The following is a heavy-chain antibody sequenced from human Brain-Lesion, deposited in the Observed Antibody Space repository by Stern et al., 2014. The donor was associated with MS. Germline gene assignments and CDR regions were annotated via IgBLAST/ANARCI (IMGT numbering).Heavy chain of an antibody. CDR2: IYYSGRT. Sequence: QVQLMQSGPGLVKPSETLSLTCTVSGGSISSYYWSWIRQPPGKGLEWIGYIYYSGRTNYNPSLKSRVTISVDTSKNQFSLKLSSVTAADTAVYYCARAELELRYGETVYYFDYWGQGTLVTVSS. CDR3: ARAELELRYGETVYYFDY. J-gene: IGHJ4*02. CDR1: GGSISSYY. D-gene: IGHD1-7*01. V-gene: IGHV4-59*01.